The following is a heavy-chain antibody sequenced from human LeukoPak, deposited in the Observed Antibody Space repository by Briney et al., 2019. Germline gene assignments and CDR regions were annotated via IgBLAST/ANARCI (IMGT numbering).Heavy chain of an antibody. V-gene: IGHV1-69*05. CDR3: ARFAAPYTSRYYFDY. D-gene: IGHD6-25*01. J-gene: IGHJ4*02. Sequence: GASVKVSCKASGGTFSSYAISWVRQAPGQGLEWMGGIIPIFGTANYAQKFQGRVTITTDESTSTAYMELSSLRSEDTAVYYCARFAAPYTSRYYFDYWGQGTLVTVSS. CDR2: IIPIFGTA. CDR1: GGTFSSYA.